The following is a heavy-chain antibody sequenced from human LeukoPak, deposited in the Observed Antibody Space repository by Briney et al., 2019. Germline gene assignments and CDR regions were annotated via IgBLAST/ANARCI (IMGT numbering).Heavy chain of an antibody. J-gene: IGHJ5*02. Sequence: SETLSLTCTVSGGSISSYYWSWIRQPPGKGLEWIGYIYYSGSTNYNPSLKSRVTISVDTSKNQFSLRLSSVTAADTAVYYCARLGTGYDSSGYSIGWFDPWGQGTLVTVSS. D-gene: IGHD3-22*01. CDR2: IYYSGST. CDR1: GGSISSYY. V-gene: IGHV4-59*08. CDR3: ARLGTGYDSSGYSIGWFDP.